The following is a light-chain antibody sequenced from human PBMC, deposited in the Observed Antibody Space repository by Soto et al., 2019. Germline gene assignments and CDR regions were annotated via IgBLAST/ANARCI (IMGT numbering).Light chain of an antibody. V-gene: IGKV1-39*01. Sequence: DIQMTQSPSSLSTSVGDRVTITCRTSQSVSTYLNWYQQRPGKAPKLLIYGASSLQSGVPSRFSGSGSGTHFTLTISSLQTEDFATYYCQEGSTLLTFGGGTKVEIK. CDR2: GAS. CDR1: QSVSTY. J-gene: IGKJ4*01. CDR3: QEGSTLLT.